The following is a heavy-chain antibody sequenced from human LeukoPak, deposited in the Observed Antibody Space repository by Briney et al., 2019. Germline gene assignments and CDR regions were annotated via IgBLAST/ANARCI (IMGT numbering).Heavy chain of an antibody. J-gene: IGHJ6*03. CDR1: GGSISSYY. V-gene: IGHV4-4*07. CDR2: IYTSGST. Sequence: SETLSLTCTVSGGSISSYYWSWIWQPAGKGLEWIGRIYTSGSTNYNPSLKSRVTMSVDTSKNQFSLKLSSVTAADTAVYYCARDGHYYDSSGSYYYYYYMDVWGKGTTVTVSS. D-gene: IGHD3-22*01. CDR3: ARDGHYYDSSGSYYYYYYMDV.